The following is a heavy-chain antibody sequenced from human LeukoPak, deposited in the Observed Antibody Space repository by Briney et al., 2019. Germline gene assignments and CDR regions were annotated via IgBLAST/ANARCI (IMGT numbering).Heavy chain of an antibody. CDR2: ISAYKGNT. CDR3: ARDIVVVVAATRPPYYYYGMDV. V-gene: IGHV1-18*01. Sequence: AAVSVSFKASGYTFTIYGSRGVRQAPGQGGEGVGWISAYKGNTNYAQKLQGRVTLTTDTPTSTAYMELRSLRSADTAVYYCARDIVVVVAATRPPYYYYGMDVWGQGTTVTVSS. J-gene: IGHJ6*02. CDR1: GYTFTIYG. D-gene: IGHD2-15*01.